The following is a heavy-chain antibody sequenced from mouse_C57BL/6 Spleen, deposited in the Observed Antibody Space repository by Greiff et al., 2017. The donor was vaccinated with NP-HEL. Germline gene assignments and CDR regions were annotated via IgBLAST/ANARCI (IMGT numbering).Heavy chain of an antibody. V-gene: IGHV1-80*01. CDR2: IYPGDGDT. J-gene: IGHJ4*01. Sequence: QVQLQQSGAELVKPGASVKISCKASGYAFSSYWMNWVKQRPGKGLEWIGQIYPGDGDTNYNGKFKGKATLTADKSSSTAYMQLSSLTSEDSAVYFCARLEGNYGDYYAMDYWGQGTSVTVSS. CDR3: ARLEGNYGDYYAMDY. CDR1: GYAFSSYW. D-gene: IGHD2-1*01.